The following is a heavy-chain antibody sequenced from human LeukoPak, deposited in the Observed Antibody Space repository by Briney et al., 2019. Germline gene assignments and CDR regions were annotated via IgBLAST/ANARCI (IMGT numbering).Heavy chain of an antibody. CDR1: GGSISSYY. J-gene: IGHJ4*02. D-gene: IGHD2-2*01. CDR3: ARDGGSSFRYFDY. Sequence: SETLSLTCTVSGGSISSYYWSWIRQPPGKGLEWIGYIYYSGSTNYNPSLKSRVTTSVDTSKNQFSLKLSSVTAADTAVYYCARDGGSSFRYFDYWGQGTLVTVSS. CDR2: IYYSGST. V-gene: IGHV4-59*01.